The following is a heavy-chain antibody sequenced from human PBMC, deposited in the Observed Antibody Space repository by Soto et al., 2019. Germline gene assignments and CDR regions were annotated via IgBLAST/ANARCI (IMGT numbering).Heavy chain of an antibody. CDR1: GYSFTSYW. Sequence: GESLKISCKGSGYSFTSYWISWVRQMPGKGLEWMGRIDPSDSYTNYSPSFQGHVTISADKSISTAYLQWSSLKASDTAMYYCARSKTTVYYYYYGMDVWGQGTTVTVSS. CDR3: ARSKTTVYYYYYGMDV. CDR2: IDPSDSYT. D-gene: IGHD4-17*01. V-gene: IGHV5-10-1*01. J-gene: IGHJ6*02.